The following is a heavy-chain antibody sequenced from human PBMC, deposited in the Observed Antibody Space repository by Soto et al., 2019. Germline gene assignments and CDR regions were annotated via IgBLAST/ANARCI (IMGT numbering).Heavy chain of an antibody. D-gene: IGHD2-8*02. CDR2: INAHSGGT. V-gene: IGHV1-2*02. Sequence: APVKVSCKASGFSFTGYYIHWPRQAPGQGLEWMGWINAHSGGTEYAQKFQGRVTLTRDTSIATAYLTLTSLTSDDTAVYYCARGDYGTGGYPFPYFDYWGQGTLVTRIL. CDR1: GFSFTGYY. CDR3: ARGDYGTGGYPFPYFDY. J-gene: IGHJ4*02.